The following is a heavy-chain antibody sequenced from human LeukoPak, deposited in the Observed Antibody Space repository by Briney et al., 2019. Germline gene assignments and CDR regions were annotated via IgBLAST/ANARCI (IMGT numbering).Heavy chain of an antibody. V-gene: IGHV4-39*01. CDR2: IYYSGST. CDR3: ARPGYSSSWYVGWFDP. J-gene: IGHJ5*02. Sequence: PSETLSLTCTVSGGSISSSSYYWGWIRQPPGKGLEWIGSIYYSGSTYYNPSLKSRVTISVDTSKNQFSLKLSSVTAADTAVYYCARPGYSSSWYVGWFDPWGQGTLVTVSS. CDR1: GGSISSSSYY. D-gene: IGHD6-13*01.